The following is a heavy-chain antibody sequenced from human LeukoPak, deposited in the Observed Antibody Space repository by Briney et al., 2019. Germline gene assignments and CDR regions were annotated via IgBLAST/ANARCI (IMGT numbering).Heavy chain of an antibody. CDR1: GFTFSSYG. CDR3: ARASWSYDKYIDD. V-gene: IGHV3-21*01. CDR2: ISTTSSYI. Sequence: GGSLRLSCAASGFTFSSYGMNWARQAPGKGLEWVSSISTTSSYIYYADSVKGRFTISRDNAKNSLSLQMNSLGAEDTAVYYCARASWSYDKYIDDWGKGTTVTVSS. D-gene: IGHD3-22*01. J-gene: IGHJ6*03.